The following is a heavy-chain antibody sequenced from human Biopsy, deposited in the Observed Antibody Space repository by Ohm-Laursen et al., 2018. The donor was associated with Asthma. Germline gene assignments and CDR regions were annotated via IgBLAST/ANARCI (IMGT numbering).Heavy chain of an antibody. CDR3: AKESRRDGYNRRNYYFDY. CDR2: INAGNGNT. Sequence: VASVKVSCKASGYTFTSYAMHWVRQAPGQRLEWMGWINAGNGNTKYSQKFQGRVTITRDTSASTAYMELSSLRSEDTAVYYCAKESRRDGYNRRNYYFDYWGQGTLVTVSS. CDR1: GYTFTSYA. J-gene: IGHJ4*02. V-gene: IGHV1-3*01. D-gene: IGHD5-24*01.